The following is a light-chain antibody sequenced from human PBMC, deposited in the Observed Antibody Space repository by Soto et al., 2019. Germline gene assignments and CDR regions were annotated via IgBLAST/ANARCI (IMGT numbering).Light chain of an antibody. CDR3: SSYIRRSTVI. CDR2: DVS. Sequence: QSALTQPASVSGSPGQSITISCTGTSSDVGGYSYVSWYQQHPGKAPKLMIYDVSDRPSGISSRFSGSKSGNTASLTISGIKAEDEADYYCSSYIRRSTVIFGGGTKLTVL. V-gene: IGLV2-14*01. CDR1: SSDVGGYSY. J-gene: IGLJ2*01.